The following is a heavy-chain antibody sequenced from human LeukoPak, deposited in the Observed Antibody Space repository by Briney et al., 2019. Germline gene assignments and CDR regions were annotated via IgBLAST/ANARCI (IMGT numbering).Heavy chain of an antibody. CDR1: GFVFSTNA. CDR2: ISSSGDNT. J-gene: IGHJ4*02. V-gene: IGHV3-23*01. D-gene: IGHD1-1*01. Sequence: PGGSLRLSCAASGFVFSTNAMGWVRQAPGKGLEWVSAISSSGDNTYYADSVKGQFIISRDNSKNTLDLQMNSLRAEDTAIYHCAKVKALDAVASYFDYWGQGTLVTVSS. CDR3: AKVKALDAVASYFDY.